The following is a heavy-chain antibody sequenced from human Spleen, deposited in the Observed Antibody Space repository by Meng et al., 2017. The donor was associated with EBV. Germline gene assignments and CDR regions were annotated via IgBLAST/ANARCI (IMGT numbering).Heavy chain of an antibody. Sequence: VQLQQWGVGLLKPSETLSLTCAVSGGSLSIYTWSWVRQAPGKGLVWVSRINSDGHSTSYADSVKGRFTISRDNAKNTLYLQMNSLRAEDTAVYYCARGLDYWGQGSLVTVSS. J-gene: IGHJ4*02. CDR2: INSDGHST. CDR3: ARGLDY. V-gene: IGHV3-74*01. CDR1: GGSLSIYT. D-gene: IGHD4-11*01.